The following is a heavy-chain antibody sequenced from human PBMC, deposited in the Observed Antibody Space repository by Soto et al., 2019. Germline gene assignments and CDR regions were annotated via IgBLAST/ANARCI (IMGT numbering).Heavy chain of an antibody. D-gene: IGHD3-10*01. V-gene: IGHV3-30*18. CDR2: ISYDGSNK. CDR1: GFTFSSYG. CDR3: AKPPSRVGELLSWFDP. J-gene: IGHJ5*02. Sequence: GGSLRLSCAASGFTFSSYGMHWVRQAPGKGLEWVAVISYDGSNKYYADSVKGRFTISRDNSKNTLYLQMNSLRAEDTAVYYCAKPPSRVGELLSWFDPWGQGTLVTVSS.